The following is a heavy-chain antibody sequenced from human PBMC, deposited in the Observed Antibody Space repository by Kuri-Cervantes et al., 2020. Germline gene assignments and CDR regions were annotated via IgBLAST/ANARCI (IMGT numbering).Heavy chain of an antibody. CDR1: GFTFSSYE. CDR2: ISSSGSTI. Sequence: GGSLRLSCAASGFTFSSYEMNWVRQAPGKGLEWVSYISSSGSTIYYADSVKGRFTISRDNARNSLYLQMNSLRAEDTAVYYCASDSPYGSGSYWGQGILVTVSS. V-gene: IGHV3-48*03. D-gene: IGHD3-10*01. CDR3: ASDSPYGSGSY. J-gene: IGHJ4*02.